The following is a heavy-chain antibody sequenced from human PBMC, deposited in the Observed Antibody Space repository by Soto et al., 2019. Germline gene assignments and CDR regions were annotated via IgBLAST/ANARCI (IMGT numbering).Heavy chain of an antibody. V-gene: IGHV1-8*01. CDR1: GYTFTSYD. CDR3: AGGITIFGVVPG. J-gene: IGHJ4*02. CDR2: MNPNSGNT. D-gene: IGHD3-3*01. Sequence: QVQLVQSGAEVKKPGASVKVSCKASGYTFTSYDINWVRQATGQGLEWMGWMNPNSGNTGYAQKFQARGTMTRNTSIGTAYMELSSLRSEDTAVYYCAGGITIFGVVPGWGQGTLVTVSS.